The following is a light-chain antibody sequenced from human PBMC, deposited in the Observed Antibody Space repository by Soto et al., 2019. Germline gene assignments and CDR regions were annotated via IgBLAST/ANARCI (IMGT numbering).Light chain of an antibody. CDR3: HQRSTWPFT. CDR2: DAS. J-gene: IGKJ3*01. V-gene: IGKV3-11*01. CDR1: QSISSY. Sequence: EIVLTQSPATLSLSPGERATLSCRASQSISSYLAWYQQKPDQAPRLLIYDASNRATGIPARFSGSGSGTDLTLTISRLKPEDFAVYYCHQRSTWPFTFGPGTKVDIK.